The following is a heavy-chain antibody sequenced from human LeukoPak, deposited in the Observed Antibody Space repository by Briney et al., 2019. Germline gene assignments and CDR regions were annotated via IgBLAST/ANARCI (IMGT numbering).Heavy chain of an antibody. Sequence: LETLSLTCAVYGGSFSGYYWSWIRQPPGKGLEWIGEINHSGSANYNPSLKSRVTISVDTSKNQFSLKLSSVPAADPAVYYCARGLDSSRYSYVDYWGQGTLVTVSP. CDR2: INHSGSA. D-gene: IGHD3-22*01. CDR1: GGSFSGYY. CDR3: ARGLDSSRYSYVDY. J-gene: IGHJ4*02. V-gene: IGHV4-34*01.